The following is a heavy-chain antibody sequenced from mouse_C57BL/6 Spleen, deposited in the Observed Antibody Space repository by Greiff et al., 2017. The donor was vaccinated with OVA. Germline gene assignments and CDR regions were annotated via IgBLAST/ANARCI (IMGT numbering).Heavy chain of an antibody. CDR2: ISDGGSYT. CDR1: GFTFSSYA. Sequence: EVKVVESGGGLVKPGGSLKLSCAASGFTFSSYAMSWVRQTPEKRLEWVATISDGGSYTYYPDNVKGRFTISRDNAKNNLYLQMSHLKSEDTAMYYCARDDDYAMDYWGQGTSVTVSS. V-gene: IGHV5-4*01. CDR3: ARDDDYAMDY. J-gene: IGHJ4*01.